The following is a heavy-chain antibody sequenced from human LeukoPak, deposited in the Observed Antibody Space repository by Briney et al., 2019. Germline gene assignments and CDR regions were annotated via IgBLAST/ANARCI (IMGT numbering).Heavy chain of an antibody. CDR2: VYTSGST. D-gene: IGHD2-2*01. V-gene: IGHV4-4*07. CDR3: AREYCSSTSCYWANWFDP. J-gene: IGHJ5*02. Sequence: PSETLSLTCTVSGGSISSYYWSWIRQPAGKGLEWIGRVYTSGSTNYNPSLKSRVTMSVDTSKNQFSLKLSSVTAADTAVYYCAREYCSSTSCYWANWFDPWGQGTLVTVSS. CDR1: GGSISSYY.